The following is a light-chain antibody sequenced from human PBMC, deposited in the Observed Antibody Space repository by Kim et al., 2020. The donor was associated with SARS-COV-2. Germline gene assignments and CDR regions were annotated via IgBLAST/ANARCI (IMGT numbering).Light chain of an antibody. CDR3: QQYNDWPPKDT. CDR2: GAS. CDR1: QSVSSN. V-gene: IGKV3-15*01. J-gene: IGKJ2*01. Sequence: SPGERVTLSCRASQSVSSNLAWYQHKPGHTPRLRIYGASTRATGIPARFSGSGSGTEFTLTISSLQSEDFAVYYCQQYNDWPPKDTFGQGTKLEI.